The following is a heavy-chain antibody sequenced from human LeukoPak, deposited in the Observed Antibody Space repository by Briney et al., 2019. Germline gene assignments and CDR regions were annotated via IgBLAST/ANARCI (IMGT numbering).Heavy chain of an antibody. Sequence: SETLSLTCTVSGGSISSYYWSWIRQPPGKGLEWIGYIYYSGSTNYNPSLKSRVTISVDTSKNQFSLKLSSVTAADTAVYYCARQTPPPYYDFWSGYWSQGTLVTVSS. CDR3: ARQTPPPYYDFWSGY. J-gene: IGHJ4*02. CDR2: IYYSGST. D-gene: IGHD3-3*01. CDR1: GGSISSYY. V-gene: IGHV4-59*08.